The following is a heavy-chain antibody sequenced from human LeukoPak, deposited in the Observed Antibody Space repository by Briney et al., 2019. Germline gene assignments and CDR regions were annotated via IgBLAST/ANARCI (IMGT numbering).Heavy chain of an antibody. J-gene: IGHJ5*02. D-gene: IGHD6-19*01. CDR1: GASIGHFY. CDR2: IYYSGST. Sequence: PSETLSLTCTVSGASIGHFYWTWIRQSPGKGLEWIGFIYYSGSTNYNPSLKSRVTISVDTSKNQFSLKLSSVTAADTAVYYCARLRSGWYLNWFDPWGQGTLVTVSS. CDR3: ARLRSGWYLNWFDP. V-gene: IGHV4-59*12.